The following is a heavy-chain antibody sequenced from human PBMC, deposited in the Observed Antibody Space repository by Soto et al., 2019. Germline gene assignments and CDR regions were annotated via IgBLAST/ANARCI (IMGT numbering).Heavy chain of an antibody. J-gene: IGHJ3*01. CDR3: AKDNRVYDKDAFNF. V-gene: IGHV3-9*01. CDR2: ITWNSGSV. Sequence: EVHLVESGGGLVQPGRSLRLSCEASGFTFDDYGLHWVRQTPEKGLVWVSSITWNSGSVFYADSVKGRFTISRDNAKNSLYLQMNGLRVEDTALYYWAKDNRVYDKDAFNFWRQGTMVTVSS. D-gene: IGHD5-12*01. CDR1: GFTFDDYG.